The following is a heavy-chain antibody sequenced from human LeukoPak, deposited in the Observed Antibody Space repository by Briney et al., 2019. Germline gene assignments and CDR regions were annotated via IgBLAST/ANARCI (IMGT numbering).Heavy chain of an antibody. CDR2: MYYSGDT. D-gene: IGHD6-13*01. CDR1: GGSISSSGFY. J-gene: IGHJ4*02. CDR3: ARGIRLGSSIDC. V-gene: IGHV4-39*07. Sequence: SETLSLTCTVSGGSISSSGFYWGWIRQPPGKGLEWIGSMYYSGDTYYNPSLKSRVTISVDTSKNQFSLKLNSVTAADTAVYYCARGIRLGSSIDCWGQGTLVTVSS.